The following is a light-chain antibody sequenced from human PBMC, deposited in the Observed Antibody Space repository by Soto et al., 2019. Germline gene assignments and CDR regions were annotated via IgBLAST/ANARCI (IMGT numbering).Light chain of an antibody. CDR3: GSYTGSIYV. V-gene: IGLV2-14*01. Sequence: QSVLTQPASVSGSPGQSITISCTGTSSDVGGYKFVSWYQQHPGKAPKLMIYEVSNRPSGVSSRFSGSKSGNTASLTISGLQAEDEADYYCGSYTGSIYVSGTGTKVTV. J-gene: IGLJ1*01. CDR2: EVS. CDR1: SSDVGGYKF.